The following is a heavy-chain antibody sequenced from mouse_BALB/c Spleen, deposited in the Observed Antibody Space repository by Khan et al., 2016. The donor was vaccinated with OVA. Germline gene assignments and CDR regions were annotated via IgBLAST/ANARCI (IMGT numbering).Heavy chain of an antibody. CDR3: ARKGRIKH. CDR2: ISYSGDT. CDR1: GYSITSGYG. V-gene: IGHV3-2*02. D-gene: IGHD1-1*01. Sequence: EVQLQESGPGLVKPSQSLYLTCNVTGYSITSGYGWNWIRKFPGNKLEWMGYISYSGDTNYNPSLKSRISFTRETSQNQVFLQLNSVTTEDTATXYCARKGRIKHRGKGTTRTVAP. J-gene: IGHJ2*01.